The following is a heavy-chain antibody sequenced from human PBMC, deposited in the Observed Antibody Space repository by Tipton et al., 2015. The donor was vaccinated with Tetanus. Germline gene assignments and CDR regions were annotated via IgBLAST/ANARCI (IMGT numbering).Heavy chain of an antibody. Sequence: GLVKPSETLSLTCIVSGGSLRSSNYYGAWVRQSPVKGLEWVGSVSYSGRTYYNPSLKSRVSMSGDTSKKDFSVRLTSVTAADTAVYYCARLREIVSRSGWAFDYWGQGIVVTVAS. D-gene: IGHD5/OR15-5a*01. V-gene: IGHV4-39*02. J-gene: IGHJ4*02. CDR3: ARLREIVSRSGWAFDY. CDR2: VSYSGRT. CDR1: GGSLRSSNYY.